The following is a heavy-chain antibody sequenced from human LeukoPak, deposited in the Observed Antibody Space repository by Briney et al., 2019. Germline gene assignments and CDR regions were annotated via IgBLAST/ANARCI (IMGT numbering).Heavy chain of an antibody. V-gene: IGHV3-23*01. CDR1: GFTVSSNY. CDR3: ANEGNEGYSNYSPDY. CDR2: ISGSGGST. Sequence: GGSLRLSCAASGFTVSSNYMSWVRQAPGKGLEWVSAISGSGGSTYYADSVKGRFTISRDNSKNTLYLQMNSLRAEDTAVYYCANEGNEGYSNYSPDYWGQGTLVTVSS. D-gene: IGHD4-11*01. J-gene: IGHJ4*02.